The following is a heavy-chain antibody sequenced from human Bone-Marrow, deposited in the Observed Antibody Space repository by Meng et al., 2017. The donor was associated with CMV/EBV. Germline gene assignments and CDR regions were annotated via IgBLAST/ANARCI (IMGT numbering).Heavy chain of an antibody. D-gene: IGHD2-21*01. V-gene: IGHV3-21*01. CDR2: ISSSSSYI. J-gene: IGHJ5*02. Sequence: GESLKISCEVSGLTFRSYWMHWVRQAPGKGLEWVSSISSSSSYIYYADSVKGRFTISRDNAKNSLYLQMNSLRAEDTAVYYCARDRLAYCGGDCSDGENWFDPWGHGTLVTVSS. CDR1: GLTFRSYW. CDR3: ARDRLAYCGGDCSDGENWFDP.